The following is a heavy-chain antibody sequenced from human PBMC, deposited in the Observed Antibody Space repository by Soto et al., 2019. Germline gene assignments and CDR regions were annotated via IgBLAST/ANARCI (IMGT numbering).Heavy chain of an antibody. J-gene: IGHJ4*02. Sequence: QVQLVQSGAEVKKPGSSVKVSCKASGGTFSSNTISWVRQAPGQGLEWMGGIIPIFGTANYAQKFQGRGTITADDSTSTTYMDLSSLRSEDTAVDYCAREVELLLVYWGQGTLVTVSS. V-gene: IGHV1-69*01. CDR3: AREVELLLVY. CDR1: GGTFSSNT. D-gene: IGHD2-15*01. CDR2: IIPIFGTA.